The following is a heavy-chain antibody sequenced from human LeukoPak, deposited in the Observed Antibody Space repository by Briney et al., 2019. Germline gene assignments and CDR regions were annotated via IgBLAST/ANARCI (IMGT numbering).Heavy chain of an antibody. CDR1: GGSISSGGYY. CDR2: ISHSGST. CDR3: ARELSYCSSTSCYEPFEY. D-gene: IGHD2-2*01. V-gene: IGHV4-30-2*01. Sequence: SETLSLTCTVSGGSISSGGYYWSWIRQPPGKGLEWVGYISHSGSTYYNPSLKSRVTISVDRSKNQFSLKLSSVTAADTAVYYCARELSYCSSTSCYEPFEYWGQGTLVTVSS. J-gene: IGHJ4*02.